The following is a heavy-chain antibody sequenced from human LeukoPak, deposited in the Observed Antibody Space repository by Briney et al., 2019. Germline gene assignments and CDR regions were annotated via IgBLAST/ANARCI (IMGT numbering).Heavy chain of an antibody. CDR2: INHSGST. V-gene: IGHV4-34*01. Sequence: SETLSLTCAVYGGSFSGYYWSWIRQPPGKGLEWIGEINHSGSTNYNPSLKSRVTISADTSKNQFSLKLSSVTAADTAVYYCARGQVPGFWGSYHRTNWFDPWGQETLVTVSS. CDR1: GGSFSGYY. J-gene: IGHJ5*02. CDR3: ARGQVPGFWGSYHRTNWFDP. D-gene: IGHD3-16*01.